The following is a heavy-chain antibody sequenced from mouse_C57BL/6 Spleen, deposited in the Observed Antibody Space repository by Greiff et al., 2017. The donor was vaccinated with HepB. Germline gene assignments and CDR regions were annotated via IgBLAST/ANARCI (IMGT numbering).Heavy chain of an antibody. CDR1: GFTFSDYG. J-gene: IGHJ2*01. V-gene: IGHV5-17*01. CDR3: ARPLTTVVGYFDY. D-gene: IGHD1-1*01. CDR2: ISSGSSTI. Sequence: EVQVVESGGGLVKPGGSLKLSCAASGFTFSDYGMHWVRQAPEKGLEWVAYISSGSSTIYYADTVKGRFTISRDNAKNTLFLQMTSLRSEDTAMYYCARPLTTVVGYFDYWGQGTTLTVSS.